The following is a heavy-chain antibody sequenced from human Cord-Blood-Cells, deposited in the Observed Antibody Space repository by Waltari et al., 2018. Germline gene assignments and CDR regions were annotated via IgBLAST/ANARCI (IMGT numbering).Heavy chain of an antibody. J-gene: IGHJ4*02. CDR1: GGSFSGYY. V-gene: IGHV4-34*01. CDR2: INQSGST. Sequence: QVQLQQWGAGLLKPSETLSLTCAVYGGSFSGYYWSWIRQPPGEGREWIGEINQSGSTNDNPSLKSRVTISVDTSKNQFSLKLSSVTAADTAVYYCARGRRYYFDYWGQGTLVTVSS. CDR3: ARGRRYYFDY.